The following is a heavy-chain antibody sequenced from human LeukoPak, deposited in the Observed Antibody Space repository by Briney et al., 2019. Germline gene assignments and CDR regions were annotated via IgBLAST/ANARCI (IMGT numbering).Heavy chain of an antibody. D-gene: IGHD6-19*01. V-gene: IGHV3-30-3*01. CDR1: GFTFSSYA. Sequence: GGSLRLSCAASGFTFSSYAMHWVRQAPGKGLEWVAVISYDGSNKYYADSVKGRFTISRDNSKNTLYLQMNSLRVEDTAVYYCARGARQWLVRPFDYWGQGTLVTVSS. CDR2: ISYDGSNK. CDR3: ARGARQWLVRPFDY. J-gene: IGHJ4*02.